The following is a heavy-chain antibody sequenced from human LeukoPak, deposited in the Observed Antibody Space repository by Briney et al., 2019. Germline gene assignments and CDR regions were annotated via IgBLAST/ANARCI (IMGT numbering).Heavy chain of an antibody. J-gene: IGHJ4*02. D-gene: IGHD6-19*01. CDR2: MNPNSGAT. CDR1: GYTFTSYD. Sequence: ASVKVSCKASGYTFTSYDFNWLRQATGQGPEWMGWMNPNSGATGYAQKFQGRVTMTTDKPTSTAYMELKSLRSDDTAVYYCARDRSNSGGWHPFFDYWGQGTLVTVSS. CDR3: ARDRSNSGGWHPFFDY. V-gene: IGHV1-8*01.